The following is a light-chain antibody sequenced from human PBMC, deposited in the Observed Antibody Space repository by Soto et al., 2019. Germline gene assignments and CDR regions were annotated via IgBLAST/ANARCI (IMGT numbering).Light chain of an antibody. J-gene: IGLJ2*01. CDR1: KNDIGVYDF. CDR2: EVV. Sequence: QSALTQSPSASGSPGQSVTISCTGTKNDIGVYDFVSWYQHHPGKAPRLIIYEVVQRPSGVPDRFSGSKSGNTASLTVSGLQAEDEADYYCSSYTSSSTLEVGGGTKLTVL. V-gene: IGLV2-8*01. CDR3: SSYTSSSTLE.